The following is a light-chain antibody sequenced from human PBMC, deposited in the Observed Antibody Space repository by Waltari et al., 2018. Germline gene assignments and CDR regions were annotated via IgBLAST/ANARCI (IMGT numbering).Light chain of an antibody. J-gene: IGLJ3*02. V-gene: IGLV2-14*01. CDR2: KVN. Sequence: QSALTQPASVSGSPGQSITISCTGTSRHVGFYDFVSLFQQHPGKAPTVIIYKVNNRPSGVSNRFSGSKSANTASLTISGLQAEDEADYYCSSYTRRSYWVFGGGTQLTVL. CDR1: SRHVGFYDF. CDR3: SSYTRRSYWV.